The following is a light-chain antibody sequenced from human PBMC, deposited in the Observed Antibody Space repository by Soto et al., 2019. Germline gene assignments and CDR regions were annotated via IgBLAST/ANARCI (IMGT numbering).Light chain of an antibody. Sequence: EIVLTQSPATLSLSPGERATLSCRASQSVSSYLAWYQQKPGQAPRLLIYDASNRDTGIPARFSGSGSGTDFALTSSGRDPEDCAVYYWQQRSKWPFFGPGTKVDIK. V-gene: IGKV3-11*01. CDR2: DAS. CDR3: QQRSKWPF. J-gene: IGKJ3*01. CDR1: QSVSSY.